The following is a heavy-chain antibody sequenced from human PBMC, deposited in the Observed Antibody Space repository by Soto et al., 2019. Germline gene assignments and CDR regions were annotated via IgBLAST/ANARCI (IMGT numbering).Heavy chain of an antibody. CDR1: GFTFSSYW. V-gene: IGHV3-7*05. D-gene: IGHD3-22*01. J-gene: IGHJ4*02. Sequence: PGGSLRLSCAASGFTFSSYWMSWVRQAPGKGLEWVANIKQDGSEKYYVDSVKGRFTISRDNAKNSLYLQMNSLRAEDTAVYYCARGYYDSSGYYYFFDYWGQGTLVTVSS. CDR3: ARGYYDSSGYYYFFDY. CDR2: IKQDGSEK.